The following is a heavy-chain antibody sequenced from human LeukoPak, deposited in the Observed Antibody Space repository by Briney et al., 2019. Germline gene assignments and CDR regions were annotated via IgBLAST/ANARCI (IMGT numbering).Heavy chain of an antibody. V-gene: IGHV3-33*01. D-gene: IGHD3-10*01. J-gene: IGHJ4*02. Sequence: PGGSLRLSCSASGFTFSYYAIHWVRQAPGKGLEWVALIWSDGSNKYYADSVKGRITISRDNSKNTVYLQMNSLRGEDTAVYYCARELFSSGSCPDGWGQGTLVTVSS. CDR2: IWSDGSNK. CDR3: ARELFSSGSCPDG. CDR1: GFTFSYYA.